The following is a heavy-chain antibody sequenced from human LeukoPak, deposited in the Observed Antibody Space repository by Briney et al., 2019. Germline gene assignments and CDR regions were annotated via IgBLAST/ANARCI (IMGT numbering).Heavy chain of an antibody. CDR1: GFTVSSNY. D-gene: IGHD2-2*01. V-gene: IGHV3-66*02. J-gene: IGHJ6*02. CDR3: ARDKYCSSTSCYAPGLGYYYGMDV. Sequence: PGGSLRLSCEASGFTVSSNYMSWVRQAPGKGLKWVSVIYSGGNTYYADSVKGRFTISRDNSKNTLYLQMNSLRAEDTAVYYCARDKYCSSTSCYAPGLGYYYGMDVWGQGTTVTVSS. CDR2: IYSGGNT.